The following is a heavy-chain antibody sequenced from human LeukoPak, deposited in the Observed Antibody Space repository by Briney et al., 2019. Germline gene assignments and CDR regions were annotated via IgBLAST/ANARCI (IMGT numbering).Heavy chain of an antibody. CDR1: GGSISSSSYY. CDR2: IYYSGST. D-gene: IGHD1-26*01. J-gene: IGHJ4*02. Sequence: PSETLSLTCTVSGGSISSSSYYWGWIRQPPGKGLEWIGSIYYSGSTYYNPSLKSRVTISVDTSKNQFSLKLSSVTAADTAVYYCAREMLGGSCFDYWGQGTLVTVSS. CDR3: AREMLGGSCFDY. V-gene: IGHV4-39*07.